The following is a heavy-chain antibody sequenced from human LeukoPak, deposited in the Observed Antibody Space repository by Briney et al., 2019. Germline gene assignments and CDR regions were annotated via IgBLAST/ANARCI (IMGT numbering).Heavy chain of an antibody. D-gene: IGHD2-15*01. J-gene: IGHJ4*02. CDR1: GASISTYY. CDR3: ARSGGGSQGSFDY. V-gene: IGHV4-59*12. Sequence: SETLSLTCTVSGASISTYYGTWIRQPPGKGLEWIGYIYYNGATDYNPSLKSRVTISVDTSKNQFSLKLSSVTAADTAVYYCARSGGGSQGSFDYWGQGTLVTVSS. CDR2: IYYNGAT.